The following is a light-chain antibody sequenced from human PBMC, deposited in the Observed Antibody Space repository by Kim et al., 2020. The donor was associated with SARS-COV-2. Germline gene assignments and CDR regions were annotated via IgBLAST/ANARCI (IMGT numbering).Light chain of an antibody. CDR3: AAWDDSLSGYI. CDR1: SSNIGSNY. CDR2: RNN. Sequence: GQRVTISCSGSSSNIGSNYVYWYQQLPGTAPKLLIYRNNQRPSGVPDRFSGSKSGTSASLAISGLRSEDEADYYCAAWDDSLSGYIFGTGTKVTVL. V-gene: IGLV1-47*01. J-gene: IGLJ1*01.